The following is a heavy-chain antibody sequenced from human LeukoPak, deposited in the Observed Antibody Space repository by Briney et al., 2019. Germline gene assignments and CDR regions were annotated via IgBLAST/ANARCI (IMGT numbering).Heavy chain of an antibody. V-gene: IGHV4-39*01. CDR2: ISYSGNT. J-gene: IGHJ3*02. D-gene: IGHD2-15*01. CDR3: ARHCCSGPAKRVFDI. Sequence: PSETLSLTYTVSGGSIISSDYHWGWVRQPPGKGLEWIGTISYSGNTDYNPSLRSRVTISVDTSNNQFSLRLGSVTAADTAVYHCARHCCSGPAKRVFDIWGQGTMVTVSS. CDR1: GGSIISSDYH.